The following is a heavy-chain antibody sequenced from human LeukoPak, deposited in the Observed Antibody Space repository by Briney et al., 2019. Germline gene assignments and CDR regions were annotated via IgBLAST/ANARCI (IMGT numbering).Heavy chain of an antibody. J-gene: IGHJ4*02. CDR1: GFTFSTYS. Sequence: PGGSLRLSCAASGFTFSTYSMNWVRQAPGKGLEWVSYISSSSSTIYYADSVKGRFTISRDSAKNSLYLQMNSLRAEDTAVYYCARDLPWSGRYFDYWAREPWSPSPQ. D-gene: IGHD2-8*02. CDR2: ISSSSSTI. V-gene: IGHV3-48*04. CDR3: ARDLPWSGRYFDY.